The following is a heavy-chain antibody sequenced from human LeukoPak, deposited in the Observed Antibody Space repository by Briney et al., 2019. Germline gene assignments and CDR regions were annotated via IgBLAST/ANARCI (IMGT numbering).Heavy chain of an antibody. Sequence: GGSLRLSCAASGFTFSSYAMSWVRQAPGKGLEWVSAISGSGGSTYYADSVKGRFTISRDNAKNSLYLQMNSLRAEDTAVYYCAVPPPTTVTTDWGQGTLVTVSS. V-gene: IGHV3-23*01. CDR3: AVPPPTTVTTD. J-gene: IGHJ4*02. CDR2: ISGSGGST. CDR1: GFTFSSYA. D-gene: IGHD4-17*01.